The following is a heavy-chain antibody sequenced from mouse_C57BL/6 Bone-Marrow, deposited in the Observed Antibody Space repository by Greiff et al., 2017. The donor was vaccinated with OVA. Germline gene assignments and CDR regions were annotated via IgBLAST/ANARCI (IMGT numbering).Heavy chain of an antibody. D-gene: IGHD2-3*01. CDR2: IDPSDSYT. J-gene: IGHJ4*01. CDR1: GYTFTSYW. V-gene: IGHV1-50*01. CDR3: ASVIYDGSYYYAMDY. Sequence: VQLQQPGAELVKPGASVKLSCKASGYTFTSYWMQWVKQRPGQGLEWIGEIDPSDSYTNYNQKFKGKATLTVDTSSSTAYMQLSSLTSEDSAVYYCASVIYDGSYYYAMDYWGQGTSVTVSS.